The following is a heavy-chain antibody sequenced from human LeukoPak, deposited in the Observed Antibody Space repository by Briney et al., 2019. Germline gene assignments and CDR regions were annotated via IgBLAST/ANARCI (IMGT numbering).Heavy chain of an antibody. CDR1: GYTFTSYG. D-gene: IGHD3-3*01. V-gene: IGHV1-18*01. Sequence: ASVKVSCKASGYTFTSYGISWVRQAPGQGLEWMGWISAYNGNTNYAQKLQGRVTVTTDTSTSTAYMELRSLRSDDTAVYYCARAPPTIFGVDFDYWGQGTLVTVSS. CDR2: ISAYNGNT. J-gene: IGHJ4*02. CDR3: ARAPPTIFGVDFDY.